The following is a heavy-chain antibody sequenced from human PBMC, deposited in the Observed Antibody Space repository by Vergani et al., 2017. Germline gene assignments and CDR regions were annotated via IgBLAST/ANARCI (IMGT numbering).Heavy chain of an antibody. V-gene: IGHV3-30-3*01. Sequence: VQLVASGGGVVQPGRSLRLSCAASGFTFSSYAMHGVRQAPGKGLEWVAVISYDGSNKYYADSVKGRFTISRDNSKNTLYLQMNSLRAEDTAVYYCARGASCDYVSSFDYWGQGTLVTVSS. CDR1: GFTFSSYA. J-gene: IGHJ4*02. CDR3: ARGASCDYVSSFDY. CDR2: ISYDGSNK. D-gene: IGHD4-17*01.